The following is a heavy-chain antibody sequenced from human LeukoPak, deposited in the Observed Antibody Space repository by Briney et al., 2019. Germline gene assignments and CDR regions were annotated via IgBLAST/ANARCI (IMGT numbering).Heavy chain of an antibody. CDR3: AREGRGGDWLLD. J-gene: IGHJ4*02. D-gene: IGHD3-9*01. CDR1: GDSVSSNTAS. CDR2: TYYRSKWRN. V-gene: IGHV6-1*01. Sequence: SQTLSLTCAISGDSVSSNTASWDWIRQSPSRGLEWLARTYYRSKWRNDYATSVKSRISINPDTSRNQFSLQLSSVTPEDTAVYYCAREGRGGDWLLDWGQGTLVTVSS.